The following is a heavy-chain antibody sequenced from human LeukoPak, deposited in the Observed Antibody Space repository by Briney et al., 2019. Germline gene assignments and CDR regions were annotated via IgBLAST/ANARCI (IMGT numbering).Heavy chain of an antibody. CDR2: ISSSSSYI. D-gene: IGHD3-22*01. CDR1: GFTFSSYS. Sequence: PGGSLRLSCAASGFTFSSYSMNWVRQAPGKGLEWVSSISSSSSYIYYADSVKGRFTISRDNAKNSLYLQMNSLRAEDTAVYSCARECYDSSGYPQPFDYWGQGTLVTVSS. CDR3: ARECYDSSGYPQPFDY. J-gene: IGHJ4*02. V-gene: IGHV3-21*01.